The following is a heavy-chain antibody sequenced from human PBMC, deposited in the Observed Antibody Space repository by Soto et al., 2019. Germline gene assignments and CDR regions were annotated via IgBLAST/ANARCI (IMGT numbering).Heavy chain of an antibody. CDR3: ARSTAGSYNWNYGYYYHGMDV. D-gene: IGHD1-7*01. Sequence: SVKVSCKASGGTFSSYAISWVRQAPGQGLEWMGGIIPIFGTANYAQKFQGRVTITADESTSTAYMELSSLRSEDTAVYYCARSTAGSYNWNYGYYYHGMDVWGQGTTVTVSS. CDR1: GGTFSSYA. J-gene: IGHJ6*02. CDR2: IIPIFGTA. V-gene: IGHV1-69*13.